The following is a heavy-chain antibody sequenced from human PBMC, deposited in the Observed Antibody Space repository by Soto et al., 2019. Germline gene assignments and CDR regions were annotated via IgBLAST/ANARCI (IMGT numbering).Heavy chain of an antibody. CDR2: IFYSGST. J-gene: IGHJ6*02. V-gene: IGHV4-61*01. CDR1: GGSVSSGSYS. CDR3: ARVGNWASRYYYGMDV. Sequence: QVQLQESGPGLVKPSETLSLTCTFSGGSVSSGSYSWNWIRQPPGKGLEWIGYIFYSGSTNYNPSLKSRATISVDTSKNQFSLKLSSVTAADTAVYYCARVGNWASRYYYGMDVWGQGTTVTVSS. D-gene: IGHD7-27*01.